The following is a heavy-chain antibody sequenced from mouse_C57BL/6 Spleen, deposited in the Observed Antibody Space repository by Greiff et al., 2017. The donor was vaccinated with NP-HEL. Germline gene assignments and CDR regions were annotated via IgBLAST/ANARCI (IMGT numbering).Heavy chain of an antibody. J-gene: IGHJ4*01. CDR2: IHPNSGST. CDR3: ARGATVVADYYAMDY. CDR1: GYTFTSYW. V-gene: IGHV1-64*01. Sequence: QVQLKQPGAELVKPGASVKLSCKASGYTFTSYWMHWVKQRPGQGLEWIGMIHPNSGSTNYNEKFKSKATLTVDKSSSTAYMQLSSLTSEDSAVYYCARGATVVADYYAMDYWGQGTSVTVSS. D-gene: IGHD1-1*01.